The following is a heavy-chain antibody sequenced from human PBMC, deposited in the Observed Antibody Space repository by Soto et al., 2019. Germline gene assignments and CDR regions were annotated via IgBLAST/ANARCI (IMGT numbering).Heavy chain of an antibody. J-gene: IGHJ5*02. Sequence: QVQLVQSGAEVKKPGASVKVSCKASGYSFTSYGMSWVRQAPGQGLEWMGWISTYNGNTNYAQKFQDRVTLTTDTSTTTAFMELTSLRSDDTAVYYCARSPSMSTLTTSWFDPWGQGTLVTVSS. V-gene: IGHV1-18*01. CDR3: ARSPSMSTLTTSWFDP. CDR1: GYSFTSYG. D-gene: IGHD4-4*01. CDR2: ISTYNGNT.